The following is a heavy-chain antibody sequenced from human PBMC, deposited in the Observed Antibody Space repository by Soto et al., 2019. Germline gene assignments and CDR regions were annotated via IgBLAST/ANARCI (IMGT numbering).Heavy chain of an antibody. CDR2: ISYDGSNK. J-gene: IGHJ4*02. CDR3: ARDSPPDY. Sequence: PGGSLRLSCAASGFMFSSYAMYWVRQAPGKGLEWVAVISYDGSNKNYADSVKGRFSISRDNSKNTLYVQMNSLRAEDTAVYYCARDSPPDYWGQGTLVTVSS. CDR1: GFMFSSYA. V-gene: IGHV3-30-3*01.